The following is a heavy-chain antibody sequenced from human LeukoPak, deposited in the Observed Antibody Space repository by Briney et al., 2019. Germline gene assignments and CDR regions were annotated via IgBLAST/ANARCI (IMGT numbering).Heavy chain of an antibody. CDR2: ISGSGGST. CDR3: TTGGYGGQFDY. D-gene: IGHD5-12*01. CDR1: GFTFSSYA. J-gene: IGHJ4*02. Sequence: GGSLILSCAASGFTFSSYAMSWVRQAPGKGLEWVSGISGSGGSTNYADSVKGRFTIARDNSKNTLYLQMNSLGAEDTAVYYCTTGGYGGQFDYWGQGTLVTVSS. V-gene: IGHV3-23*01.